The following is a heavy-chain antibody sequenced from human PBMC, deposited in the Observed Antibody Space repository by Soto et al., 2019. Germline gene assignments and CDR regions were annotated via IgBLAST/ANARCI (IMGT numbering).Heavy chain of an antibody. CDR3: ARHRLRFGMDV. CDR2: IYYSGST. J-gene: IGHJ6*02. V-gene: IGHV4-39*01. CDR1: GGSISSSSYY. Sequence: SETLSLTCTVSGGSISSSSYYWGWIRQPPGKGLEWIGSIYYSGSTYYNPSLKSRVTISVDTSKNQFSLKLSSVTAADTAVYYCARHRLRFGMDVWGQGTTVT.